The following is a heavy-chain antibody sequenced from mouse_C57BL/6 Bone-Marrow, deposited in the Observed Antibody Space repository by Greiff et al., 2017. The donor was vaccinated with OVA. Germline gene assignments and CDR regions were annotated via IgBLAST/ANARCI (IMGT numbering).Heavy chain of an antibody. V-gene: IGHV1-52*01. CDR3: ARAWGYYGSGAY. D-gene: IGHD1-1*01. Sequence: VQLQQPGAELVRPGSSVKLSCKASGYTFTSYWMHWVKQRPIQGLEWIGNIDPSDSETHYNQKFKDKATLTVDKSSSTAYMQLSSLTSEDSAVYYCARAWGYYGSGAYWGQGTLVTVSA. CDR1: GYTFTSYW. J-gene: IGHJ3*01. CDR2: IDPSDSET.